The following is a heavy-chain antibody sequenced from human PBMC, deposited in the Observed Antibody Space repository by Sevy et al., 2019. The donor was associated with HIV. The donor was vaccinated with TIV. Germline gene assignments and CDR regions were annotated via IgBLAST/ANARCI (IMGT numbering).Heavy chain of an antibody. D-gene: IGHD4-17*01. J-gene: IGHJ5*02. V-gene: IGHV4-38-2*02. CDR1: GDSISGGYY. Sequence: SETLSLTCTVSGDSISGGYYWGWIRQSPGKGLEWIGSIYHSGNTYYNPSLKSRVTISVDTSKNQFSLKLSSVTAADTAGYYCARDRGGDYVTQLDPWGQGTLVTVSS. CDR2: IYHSGNT. CDR3: ARDRGGDYVTQLDP.